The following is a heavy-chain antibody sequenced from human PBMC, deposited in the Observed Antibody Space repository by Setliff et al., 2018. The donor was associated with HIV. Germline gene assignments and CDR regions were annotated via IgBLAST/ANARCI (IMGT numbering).Heavy chain of an antibody. J-gene: IGHJ4*02. CDR1: GFNLKSYW. CDR2: INSDGSNS. CDR3: AKDPRAAVATICDY. D-gene: IGHD5-12*01. Sequence: PGGSLRLSCAASGFNLKSYWMHWVRQVPGKGLVWVSRINSDGSNSNYADSAKGRFTISRDNSKNTLYLQMNSLRAEDTAVYYCAKDPRAAVATICDYWGQGTLVTVSS. V-gene: IGHV3-74*01.